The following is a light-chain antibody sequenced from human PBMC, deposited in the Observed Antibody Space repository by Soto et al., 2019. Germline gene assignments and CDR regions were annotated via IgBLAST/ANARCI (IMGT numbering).Light chain of an antibody. CDR2: DVY. V-gene: IGLV2-11*01. CDR3: CSEAGSYTLL. Sequence: QSALTQPRSVSGSPGQSVTISCTGTSNDVGYYNYVSWYQQHPGKGPKLLIYDVYKRPSGVPARFSGSKSGNTASLTISGLQAEDEDDYHCCSEAGSYTLLFGGGTKLTVL. J-gene: IGLJ2*01. CDR1: SNDVGYYNY.